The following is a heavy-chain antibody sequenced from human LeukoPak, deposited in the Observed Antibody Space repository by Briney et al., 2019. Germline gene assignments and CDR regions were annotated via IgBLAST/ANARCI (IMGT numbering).Heavy chain of an antibody. V-gene: IGHV4-59*01. CDR1: GGSISSYY. D-gene: IGHD3-22*01. CDR2: IYYSGST. CDR3: ARGDYYYDSSGYEVHAFDI. Sequence: SETLSLTCTVSGGSISSYYWSWIRQPPGKGLEWIGYIYYSGSTNYNPSLKSRVTISVDTPKNQFSLKLSSVTAADTAVYYCARGDYYYDSSGYEVHAFDIWGQGTMVTVSS. J-gene: IGHJ3*02.